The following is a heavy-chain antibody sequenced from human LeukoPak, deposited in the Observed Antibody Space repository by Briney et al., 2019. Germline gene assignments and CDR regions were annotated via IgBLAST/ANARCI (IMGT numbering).Heavy chain of an antibody. Sequence: SETLSLTCTVSGGSISSGGYYWSWIRQHPGKGLEWIGDIYYSGSTYYNPSLKSRVTISVDTSKNQFSLKLSSVTAADTAVYYCAREVRDYGDPGYYFDYWGQGTLVTVSS. CDR3: AREVRDYGDPGYYFDY. CDR2: IYYSGST. CDR1: GGSISSGGYY. J-gene: IGHJ4*02. D-gene: IGHD4-17*01. V-gene: IGHV4-31*03.